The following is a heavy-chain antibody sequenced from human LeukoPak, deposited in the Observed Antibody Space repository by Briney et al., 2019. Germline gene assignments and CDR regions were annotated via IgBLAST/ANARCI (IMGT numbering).Heavy chain of an antibody. V-gene: IGHV1-2*02. J-gene: IGHJ4*02. CDR3: ARRGHGDLDY. CDR1: GYTFTGYY. CDR2: INPNSGGT. D-gene: IGHD4-17*01. Sequence: ASVKVSCKASGYTFTGYYIHWVRQAPGQGLEWMGWINPNSGGTNYVQKFQGRVTMTRDTSISTAYMELSRLTSDDTAVYYCARRGHGDLDYWGQGTLVTVSS.